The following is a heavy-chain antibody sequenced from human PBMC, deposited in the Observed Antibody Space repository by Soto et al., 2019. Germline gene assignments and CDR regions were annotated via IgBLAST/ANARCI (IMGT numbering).Heavy chain of an antibody. CDR1: GGSISSYY. J-gene: IGHJ4*02. CDR2: IYYSGIT. CDR3: ARHNYGSGSTYFDY. Sequence: SETLSLTCAVSGGSISSYYWSWIRQPPGKGLEWIGYIYYSGITNYNPSLKSRVTISVDTSKNQFSLNLSSVTAADTAVYYCARHNYGSGSTYFDYWGQGTLVTVSS. D-gene: IGHD3-10*01. V-gene: IGHV4-59*01.